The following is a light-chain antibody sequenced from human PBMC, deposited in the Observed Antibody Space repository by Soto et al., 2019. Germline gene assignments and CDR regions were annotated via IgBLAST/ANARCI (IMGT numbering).Light chain of an antibody. CDR1: QSVSSSY. CDR2: GAS. V-gene: IGKV3-20*01. J-gene: IGKJ1*01. Sequence: EIVLTQSPGTLSLSPGERATLSCRASQSVSSSYLAWYQQKPGQAPRLLIYGASSRATGIPDRFSGSGSGTDFTLTISRLEPEEFAVYYCQQYGSSPGWTFGQGTKVDIK. CDR3: QQYGSSPGWT.